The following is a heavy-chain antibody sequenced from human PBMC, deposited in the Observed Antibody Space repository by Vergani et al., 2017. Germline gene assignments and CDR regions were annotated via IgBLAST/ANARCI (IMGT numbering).Heavy chain of an antibody. Sequence: EVQLLESGGSLKQPGGSVRLSCAASGFTFSTYAMHWVRQAPGKGLEWVSALTGGGGSTYYADSFKGRFIISRDNSRDTLYLQMNSLRAEDTAVYYCARDLNGKVLQWRIKAYGMDVWGQGTTVTVSS. D-gene: IGHD6-19*01. CDR3: ARDLNGKVLQWRIKAYGMDV. CDR2: LTGGGGST. CDR1: GFTFSTYA. J-gene: IGHJ6*02. V-gene: IGHV3-23*01.